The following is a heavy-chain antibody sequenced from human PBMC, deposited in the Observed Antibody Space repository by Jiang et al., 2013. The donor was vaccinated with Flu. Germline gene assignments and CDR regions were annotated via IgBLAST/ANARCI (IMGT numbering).Heavy chain of an antibody. CDR2: T. CDR3: ARGFKDYYGSGSYYTDWFDP. D-gene: IGHD3-10*01. V-gene: IGHV4-30-2*01. Sequence: TYYNPSLKSRVTISVDRSKNQFSLKLSSVTAADTAVYYCARGFKDYYGSGSYYTDWFDPWGQGTLVTVSS. J-gene: IGHJ5*02.